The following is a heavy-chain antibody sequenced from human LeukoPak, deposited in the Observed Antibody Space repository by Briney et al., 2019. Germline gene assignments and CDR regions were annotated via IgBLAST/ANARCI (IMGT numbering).Heavy chain of an antibody. CDR1: GGSISSGGYY. CDR2: IYYSGST. J-gene: IGHJ4*02. D-gene: IGHD3-9*01. Sequence: SETLSPTCTVSGGSISSGGYYWSWIRQHPGKGLEWIGYIYYSGSTYYNPSLKSRVTISVDTSKNQFSLKLSSVTAADTAVYYCARDQHVLRYFDWLLELDYWGQGTLVTVSS. CDR3: ARDQHVLRYFDWLLELDY. V-gene: IGHV4-31*03.